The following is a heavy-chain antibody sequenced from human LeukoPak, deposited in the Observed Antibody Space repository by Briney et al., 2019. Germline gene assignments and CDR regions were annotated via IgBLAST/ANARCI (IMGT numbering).Heavy chain of an antibody. V-gene: IGHV1-8*01. CDR2: MNPNSGNT. CDR3: ARGGAMVRGVANYYYYGMDV. Sequence: ASVKVSSKASGYTFTSYDINWVRQATGQVLEWMGWMNPNSGNTGYAQKFQGRVTMTRNTSISTAYMELSSLRSEDTAVYYCARGGAMVRGVANYYYYGMDVWGQGTTVTVSS. CDR1: GYTFTSYD. J-gene: IGHJ6*02. D-gene: IGHD3-10*01.